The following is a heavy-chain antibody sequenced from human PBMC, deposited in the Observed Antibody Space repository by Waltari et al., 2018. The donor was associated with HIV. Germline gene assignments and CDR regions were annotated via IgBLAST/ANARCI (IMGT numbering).Heavy chain of an antibody. J-gene: IGHJ6*02. V-gene: IGHV1-18*01. CDR2: ISAYNGNT. CDR3: AMVLTNYYYYYGMDV. Sequence: QVQLVQSGAEVKKPGASVKVSCKASGYTFTSFGISWVRQAPGQGLEWMGWISAYNGNTNYAQKLQGRVTMTTDTSTSTAYMELRSLRSDDTAVYYCAMVLTNYYYYYGMDVWGQGTTVTVSS. D-gene: IGHD3-9*01. CDR1: GYTFTSFG.